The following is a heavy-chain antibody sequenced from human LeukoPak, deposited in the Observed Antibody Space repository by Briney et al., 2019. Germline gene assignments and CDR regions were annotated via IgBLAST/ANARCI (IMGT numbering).Heavy chain of an antibody. CDR2: ISYDGSNK. Sequence: GGSLRLSCAASGFTFSSYAMHWVRQAPGKGLEWVAVISYDGSNKYYADSVKGRFTISRDNSKNTLYLQTNSLRVEDRAVYYCVGGPLFNYWGQGTLVTVSS. CDR3: VGGPLFNY. J-gene: IGHJ4*02. D-gene: IGHD3-10*01. CDR1: GFTFSSYA. V-gene: IGHV3-30-3*01.